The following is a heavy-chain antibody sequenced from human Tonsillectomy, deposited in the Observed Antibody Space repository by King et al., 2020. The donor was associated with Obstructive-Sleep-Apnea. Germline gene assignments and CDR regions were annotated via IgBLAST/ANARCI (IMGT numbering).Heavy chain of an antibody. V-gene: IGHV3-48*01. D-gene: IGHD4-17*01. Sequence: VQLVESGGGLVQPGGSLRLSCVASGFTFRTHSMTWVRQAPGKGLEWVSYISRESSTIYYADSVKGRFTISRDNAKNSLYLQMSSLRAADTAVYYCARLVDDYGDYVNWYFDLWGRGTSVTVSS. CDR3: ARLVDDYGDYVNWYFDL. CDR1: GFTFRTHS. CDR2: ISRESSTI. J-gene: IGHJ2*01.